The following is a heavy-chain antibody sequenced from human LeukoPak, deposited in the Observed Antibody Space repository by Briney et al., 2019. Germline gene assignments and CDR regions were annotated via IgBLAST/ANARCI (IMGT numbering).Heavy chain of an antibody. Sequence: PGGSLRLSCAASGFTFSDYYMSWIRQAPGKGLEWVSYISSSGSTIYYADSMKGRFTITRDNAKNSLYLQMNSLRAEDTAVYYCARDDGGVMAYYMDVWGKGTTVTVSS. CDR2: ISSSGSTI. CDR3: ARDDGGVMAYYMDV. D-gene: IGHD3-16*01. CDR1: GFTFSDYY. V-gene: IGHV3-11*04. J-gene: IGHJ6*03.